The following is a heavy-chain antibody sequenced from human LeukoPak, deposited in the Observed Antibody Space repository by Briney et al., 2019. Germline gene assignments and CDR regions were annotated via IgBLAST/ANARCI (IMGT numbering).Heavy chain of an antibody. Sequence: GGSLRLSCAASGFTFSTYSMNWVRQAPGKGLEWVSSITRSSYIYYADSVKGRFTISRDNSKNTLYLQMNSLRAEDTAVYYCAELGITMIGGVWGKGTTVTISS. CDR1: GFTFSTYS. CDR3: AELGITMIGGV. D-gene: IGHD3-10*02. CDR2: ITRSSYI. J-gene: IGHJ6*04. V-gene: IGHV3-21*01.